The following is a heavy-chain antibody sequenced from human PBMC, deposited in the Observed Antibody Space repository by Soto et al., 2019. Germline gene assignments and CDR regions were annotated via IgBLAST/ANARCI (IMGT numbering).Heavy chain of an antibody. D-gene: IGHD2-2*01. CDR2: ISNAGSGNT. V-gene: IGHV1-3*01. J-gene: IGHJ4*02. CDR1: GYPFPSFE. Sequence: SVKVSCKTSGYPFPSFEVHWIRQAPGQRPEWMGGISNAGSGNTKYSQKFQDRLTITGDKRATTVYMALSSLTSEDTATYYCARESNHYQDFFQNWGQGTQVTVSS. CDR3: ARESNHYQDFFQN.